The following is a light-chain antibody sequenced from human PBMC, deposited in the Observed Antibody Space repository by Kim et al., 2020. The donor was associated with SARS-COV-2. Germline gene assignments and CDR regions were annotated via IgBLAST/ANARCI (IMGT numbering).Light chain of an antibody. CDR3: QQHDALIT. Sequence: SASEGDRVTITCQASQDISNSLNWYHQKPGKPPKLLIYDVSNLERGVPSRFSGSGSGTHFTFTISSLRAEDIATYYCQQHDALITFGQGTRLEIK. CDR2: DVS. CDR1: QDISNS. J-gene: IGKJ5*01. V-gene: IGKV1-33*01.